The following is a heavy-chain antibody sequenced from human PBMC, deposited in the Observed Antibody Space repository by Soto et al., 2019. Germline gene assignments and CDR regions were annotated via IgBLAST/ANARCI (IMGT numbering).Heavy chain of an antibody. CDR2: INHSGST. J-gene: IGHJ5*02. Sequence: PSETLSLTCAVYGGSFSGYYWSWIRQPPGKGLEWIGEINHSGSTNYNPSLKSRVTISVDTSKNQFSLKLSSVTAADTAVYYCARDKVALFRREKSGFDPWGQGIPVTVS. V-gene: IGHV4-34*01. CDR1: GGSFSGYY. D-gene: IGHD2-15*01. CDR3: ARDKVALFRREKSGFDP.